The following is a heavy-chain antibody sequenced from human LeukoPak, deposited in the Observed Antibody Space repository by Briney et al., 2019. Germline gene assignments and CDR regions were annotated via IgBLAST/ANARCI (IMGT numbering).Heavy chain of an antibody. Sequence: GRSLRLSCATSGFTFSTSTMRWVRQAPGKGLEWVSAITNSGGTTYYADSVKGRFTISRDNSKNTLYLQMNSLRAEDTAVYYCAKDPPPVSWLFDYWGQGTLVTVSS. V-gene: IGHV3-23*01. D-gene: IGHD3-16*01. J-gene: IGHJ4*02. CDR2: ITNSGGTT. CDR3: AKDPPPVSWLFDY. CDR1: GFTFSTST.